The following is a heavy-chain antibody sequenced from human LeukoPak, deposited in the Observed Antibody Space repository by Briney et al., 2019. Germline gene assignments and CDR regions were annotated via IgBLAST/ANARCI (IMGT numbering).Heavy chain of an antibody. J-gene: IGHJ4*02. CDR3: TTESPAVFFF. CDR2: IKSKTDGGTT. Sequence: PGGSLRLSCVVSGFTFSDAWMSWVRQAPGKGLEWVGRIKSKTDGGTTDNAAPVKGRFTITRDDSKNTLYLQMNSLKIEDTAVYYCTTESPAVFFFWGQGTLVTVS. D-gene: IGHD2-8*01. V-gene: IGHV3-15*01. CDR1: GFTFSDAW.